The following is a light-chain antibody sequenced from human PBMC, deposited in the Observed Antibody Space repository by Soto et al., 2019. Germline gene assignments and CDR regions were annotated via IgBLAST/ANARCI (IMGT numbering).Light chain of an antibody. V-gene: IGKV3-15*01. Sequence: SPAILSVSPGERATLSCRASQSVGNNLAWYQQKPGQAPRLLIYAASYRVTGIPARFSGSGSGTEFTLTISTLQSEDFAVYYCQQYNNWPPITFGQGTRLEIK. CDR1: QSVGNN. CDR3: QQYNNWPPIT. J-gene: IGKJ5*01. CDR2: AAS.